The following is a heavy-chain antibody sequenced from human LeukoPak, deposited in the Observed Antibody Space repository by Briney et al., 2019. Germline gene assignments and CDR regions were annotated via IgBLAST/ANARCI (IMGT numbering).Heavy chain of an antibody. CDR2: VYSDETT. Sequence: GGSLRLSCAASGFTVNSNYMNWVRQAPGKGLEWVSVVYSDETTYYADSVKGRFTISRDNSKNTLYLQMNNLRAEDTAVYYCARGGGCYAIDYWGQGTLVTVSS. CDR1: GFTVNSNY. D-gene: IGHD2-2*01. J-gene: IGHJ4*02. CDR3: ARGGGCYAIDY. V-gene: IGHV3-53*01.